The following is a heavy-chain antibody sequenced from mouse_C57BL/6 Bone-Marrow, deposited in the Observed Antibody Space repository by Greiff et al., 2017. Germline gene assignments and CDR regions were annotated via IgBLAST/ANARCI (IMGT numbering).Heavy chain of an antibody. D-gene: IGHD1-1*02. CDR2: ISSGGSYT. J-gene: IGHJ2*01. CDR1: GFTFSSYG. V-gene: IGHV5-6*01. Sequence: EVKVVESGGDLVKPGGSLKLSCAASGFTFSSYGMSWVRQTPDKRLEWVATISSGGSYTYYPDSVKGRFTISRDNAKHTLYLQMSSLKSEDTAMYYCARHRDGTWYYFDYWGQGTTLTVSS. CDR3: ARHRDGTWYYFDY.